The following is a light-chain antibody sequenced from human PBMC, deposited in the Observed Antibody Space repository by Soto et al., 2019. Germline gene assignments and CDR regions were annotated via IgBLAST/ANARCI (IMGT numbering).Light chain of an antibody. V-gene: IGLV2-11*01. CDR2: DVT. CDR1: TGSVAGNDY. CDR3: SSYRSSSTPYYV. Sequence: QSVLTQPRSVSGSPGQSVTVSCTGTTGSVAGNDYVSWYQQHPGKAPKLLIFDVTKRPSGVPDRFFGSKSGNTASLTISGLQAEDESDYYCSSYRSSSTPYYVFGTGTKVTVL. J-gene: IGLJ1*01.